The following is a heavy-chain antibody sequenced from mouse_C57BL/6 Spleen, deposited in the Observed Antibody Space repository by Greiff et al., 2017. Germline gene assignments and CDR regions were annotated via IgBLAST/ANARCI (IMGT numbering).Heavy chain of an antibody. CDR1: GYTFTSYW. CDR2: IHPNSGST. V-gene: IGHV1-64*01. CDR3: ARYYGHYYAMDY. D-gene: IGHD1-1*01. J-gene: IGHJ4*01. Sequence: VQLQQPGAELVKPGASVTLSCKASGYTFTSYWMHWVKQRPGQGLEWIGMIHPNSGSTNYNEKFKSKATLTVDKSSSTAYMQLSSLTSEDSAVYYCARYYGHYYAMDYWGQGTSVTVSS.